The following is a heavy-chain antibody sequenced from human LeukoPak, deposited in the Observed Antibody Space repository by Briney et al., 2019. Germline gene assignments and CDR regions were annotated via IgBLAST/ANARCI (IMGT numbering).Heavy chain of an antibody. CDR3: ARVPRRDSWDIVVVPAAIDY. CDR2: ISYDGSNK. Sequence: GRSLRLSCAASGFTFSSYAMHWVRQAPGKGLEWVAVISYDGSNKYYADSVKGRFTISRDNAKNSLYLQMDSLRAEDTAVYFCARVPRRDSWDIVVVPAAIDYWGQGTLVTVSS. J-gene: IGHJ4*02. CDR1: GFTFSSYA. V-gene: IGHV3-30-3*01. D-gene: IGHD2-2*01.